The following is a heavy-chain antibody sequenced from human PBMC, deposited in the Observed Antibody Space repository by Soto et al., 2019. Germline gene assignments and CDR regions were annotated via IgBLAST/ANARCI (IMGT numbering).Heavy chain of an antibody. CDR1: GYSFNSYD. CDR3: ARGYSSPSLNWFDP. V-gene: IGHV1-8*01. Sequence: QVQLVQSGAEGKKPGASVKVSCKAPGYSFNSYDINWVRQASGQGPEWMGWINPNSGNKGYAQKFQGRVTMTRNTSTSTAYMELSSLTSEDTAVYYCARGYSSPSLNWFDPWGQGTLVTVSS. J-gene: IGHJ5*02. D-gene: IGHD6-19*01. CDR2: INPNSGNK.